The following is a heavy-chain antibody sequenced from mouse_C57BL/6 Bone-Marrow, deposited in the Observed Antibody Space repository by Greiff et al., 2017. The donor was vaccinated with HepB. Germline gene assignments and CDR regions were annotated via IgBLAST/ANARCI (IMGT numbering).Heavy chain of an antibody. CDR1: GYTFTSYW. CDR2: IHPNSGST. CDR3: ARRDGSSSSWFAY. D-gene: IGHD1-1*01. J-gene: IGHJ3*01. V-gene: IGHV1-64*01. Sequence: VQLQQPGAELVKPGASVKLSCKASGYTFTSYWMHWVKQRPGQGLEWIGMIHPNSGSTNYNEKFKSKATLTVDKSSSTAYMQLSSLTSEDSAVYYCARRDGSSSSWFAYWGQGTLVTVSA.